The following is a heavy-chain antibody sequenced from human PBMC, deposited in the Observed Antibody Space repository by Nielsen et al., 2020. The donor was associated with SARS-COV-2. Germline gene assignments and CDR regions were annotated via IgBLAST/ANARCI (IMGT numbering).Heavy chain of an antibody. Sequence: SVKVSFKASGGTLSSYAISWVRQAPGQGLEWMGGIIPIFGTANYAQKFQGRVTITADESTSKAYMEVSSLSSEDTAVYYCASGPLTKLGELPLFDYWGQGTLVTVSS. CDR2: IIPIFGTA. J-gene: IGHJ4*02. V-gene: IGHV1-69*13. CDR1: GGTLSSYA. CDR3: ASGPLTKLGELPLFDY. D-gene: IGHD3-16*01.